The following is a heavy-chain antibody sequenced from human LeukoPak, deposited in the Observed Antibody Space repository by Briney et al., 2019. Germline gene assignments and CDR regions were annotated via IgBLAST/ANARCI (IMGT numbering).Heavy chain of an antibody. CDR2: ISAYNGNT. CDR1: GYTFTSYG. D-gene: IGHD3/OR15-3a*01. V-gene: IGHV1-18*01. CDR3: ARGSRDSYYYYYYGMDV. Sequence: GASVKVSCKASGYTFTSYGISWVRQAPGQGLEWMGWISAYNGNTNYAQKLQGRVTMTTDTSTSTAYMELRSLRSDDTAVYYRARGSRDSYYYYYYGMDVWDQGTTVTVSS. J-gene: IGHJ6*02.